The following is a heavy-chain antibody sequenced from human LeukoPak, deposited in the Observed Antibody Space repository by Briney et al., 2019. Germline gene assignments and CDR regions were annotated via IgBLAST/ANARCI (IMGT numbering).Heavy chain of an antibody. CDR3: ARDGELGYCSGGSCSTTSYYYYGMDV. J-gene: IGHJ6*02. CDR1: GFTFSSYS. V-gene: IGHV3-21*01. CDR2: ISSSSSYI. D-gene: IGHD2-15*01. Sequence: GSLRLSCAASGFTFSSYSMNWVRQAPGKGLEWVSSISSSSSYIYYADSVKGRFTISRDNAKNSLYLQMNSLRAEDTAVYYCARDGELGYCSGGSCSTTSYYYYGMDVWGQGTTVTVSS.